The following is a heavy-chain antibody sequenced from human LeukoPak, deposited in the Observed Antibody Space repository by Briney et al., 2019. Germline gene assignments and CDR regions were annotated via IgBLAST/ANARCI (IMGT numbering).Heavy chain of an antibody. V-gene: IGHV1-69*13. J-gene: IGHJ6*02. D-gene: IGHD2-15*01. Sequence: ASVKVSCKASGGTFSSYAISWVRQAPGQGLEWMGGIIPIFGTANYAQKFQGRVTITADESTSTAYMELSSLRSEDTAVYYCARNMGYCTGGSCYTRGGYYSYVMDVWGQGTTVTVSS. CDR3: ARNMGYCTGGSCYTRGGYYSYVMDV. CDR1: GGTFSSYA. CDR2: IIPIFGTA.